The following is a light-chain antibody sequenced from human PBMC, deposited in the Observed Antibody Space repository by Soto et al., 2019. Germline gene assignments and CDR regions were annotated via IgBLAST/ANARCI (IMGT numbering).Light chain of an antibody. CDR3: QQYNNWPPYT. CDR1: QSVNVN. V-gene: IGKV3-15*01. J-gene: IGKJ2*01. CDR2: GAS. Sequence: EIVMTQSPATLSVSPGERATLSCRASQSVNVNLAWYQQKPGQAPRLLIYGASTRATGIPARFSGSGSGTEFILTISSLQSEDFAVYYCQQYNNWPPYTFGQGNKLQIK.